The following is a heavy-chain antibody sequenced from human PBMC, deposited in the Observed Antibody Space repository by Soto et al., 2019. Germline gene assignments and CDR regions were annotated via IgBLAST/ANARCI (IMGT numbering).Heavy chain of an antibody. CDR1: GYTFTSYG. Sequence: ASVKVSCKASGYTFTSYGISWVRQAPGQGLEWMGWISAYNGNTNYAQKLQGRVIMTTDTSTSTAYMELRSLRSDDTAVYYCARASAGGRSWYMMTYYYYGMDVWGQGSTVTVSS. D-gene: IGHD6-13*01. J-gene: IGHJ6*02. V-gene: IGHV1-18*04. CDR3: ARASAGGRSWYMMTYYYYGMDV. CDR2: ISAYNGNT.